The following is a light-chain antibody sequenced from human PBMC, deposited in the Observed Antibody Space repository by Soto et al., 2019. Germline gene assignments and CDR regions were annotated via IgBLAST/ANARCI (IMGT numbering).Light chain of an antibody. J-gene: IGKJ1*01. CDR2: GAS. CDR1: QSVSSSY. V-gene: IGKV3-20*01. CDR3: QQYGTTPWT. Sequence: EIVLMQSPGTLSLSPGERATLSCRASQSVSSSYLAWYQQKPGQAPRLLIYGASSRATGIPDRFSGSGSGTDFTLTISRLEPEDFAVYYCQQYGTTPWTFGQGTNVEFK.